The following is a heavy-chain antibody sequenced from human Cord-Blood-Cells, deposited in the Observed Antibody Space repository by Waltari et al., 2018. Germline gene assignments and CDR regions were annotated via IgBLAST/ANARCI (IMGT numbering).Heavy chain of an antibody. CDR1: GGSFSGYS. V-gene: IGHV4-34*01. Sequence: QVQLQQWGAGLLKPSETLSLTCAVYGGSFSGYSWSWIRQPPGKGLEWIGEINHSGSTNYNPSLKSRVTISVDTSKNQFSLKLSSVTAADTAVYYCARGSRGDSSSSNWFDPWGQGTLVTVSS. D-gene: IGHD6-6*01. CDR3: ARGSRGDSSSSNWFDP. J-gene: IGHJ5*02. CDR2: INHSGST.